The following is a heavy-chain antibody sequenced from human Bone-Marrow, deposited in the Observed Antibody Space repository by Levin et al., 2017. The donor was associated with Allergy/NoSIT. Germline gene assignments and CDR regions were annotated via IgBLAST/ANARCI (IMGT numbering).Heavy chain of an antibody. CDR2: ISTTGDF. CDR1: GFTFRTYD. D-gene: IGHD6-6*01. V-gene: IGHV3-13*01. Sequence: PGGSLRLSCVASGFTFRTYDMHWVRQTPGKGLEWVSLISTTGDFFNSASVEGRFTISRDDAKSPLFLEMNDLRPGDTALYYCARGDSGSSWGGSAFDVWGQGTLVTVSS. CDR3: ARGDSGSSWGGSAFDV. J-gene: IGHJ3*01.